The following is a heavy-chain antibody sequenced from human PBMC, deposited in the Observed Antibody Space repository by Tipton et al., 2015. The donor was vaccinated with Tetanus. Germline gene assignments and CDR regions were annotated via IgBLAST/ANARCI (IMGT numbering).Heavy chain of an antibody. J-gene: IGHJ2*01. CDR1: GGSISSNNYY. CDR2: IYYSGTT. CDR3: ARGGSYSYGPRGFDL. D-gene: IGHD5-18*01. V-gene: IGHV4-39*01. Sequence: TLSLTCSVSGGSISSNNYYWAWIRQPPGKGLEWIGSIYYSGTTDYSPSLKSRVTISVDTSKNQFSLKLTSLTVADTAVYYCARGGSYSYGPRGFDLWGRGTLVTVSS.